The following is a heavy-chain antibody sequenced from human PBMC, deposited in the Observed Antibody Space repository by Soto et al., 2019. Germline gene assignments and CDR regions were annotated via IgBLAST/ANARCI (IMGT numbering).Heavy chain of an antibody. CDR1: GYTFSSYT. CDR3: TRADYGVDDY. CDR2: ISPYNGNT. Sequence: QLVQSGPEVKKPGPSVQVSCKSSGYTFSSYTISWVRQAPGQGLEWMGWISPYNGNTKYTQKLQGRLTMTTDTSPSTAYIELRSLRSDDTAVYYCTRADYGVDDYWRQGTLVTVSS. D-gene: IGHD3-16*01. V-gene: IGHV1-18*01. J-gene: IGHJ4*02.